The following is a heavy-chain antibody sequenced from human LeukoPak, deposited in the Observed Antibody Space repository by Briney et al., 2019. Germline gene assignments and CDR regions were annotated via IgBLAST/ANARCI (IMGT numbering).Heavy chain of an antibody. J-gene: IGHJ6*02. D-gene: IGHD6-19*01. V-gene: IGHV4-30-4*01. Sequence: SETLSLTCTVSGGSISSGDYYWSWIRQPPGKGLEWIGYIYYSGSTYYNPSLKSRVTISVDTSKNQFSLKLSSVTAADTAVYYCAREAVPDGMGVWGQGTTVTVSS. CDR2: IYYSGST. CDR1: GGSISSGDYY. CDR3: AREAVPDGMGV.